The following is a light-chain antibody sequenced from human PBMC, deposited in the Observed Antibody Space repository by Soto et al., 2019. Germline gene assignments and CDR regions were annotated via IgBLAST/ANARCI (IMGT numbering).Light chain of an antibody. V-gene: IGKV1-39*01. CDR2: ATS. CDR3: QQSYSAVT. CDR1: QSISSY. Sequence: DIQMTQSPSSLSASVGDRITITCRASQSISSYLNWYQQKPGKTPKLLIYATSSLESGVPSSFSGSGSGTDYTLTITSLQHEDFATYYCQQSYSAVTFGGGTKVEIK. J-gene: IGKJ4*01.